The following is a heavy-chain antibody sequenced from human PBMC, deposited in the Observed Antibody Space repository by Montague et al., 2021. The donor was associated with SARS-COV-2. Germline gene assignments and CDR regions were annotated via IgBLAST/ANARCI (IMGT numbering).Heavy chain of an antibody. CDR1: GGSISSSSYY. D-gene: IGHD3-22*01. CDR2: IYYSGST. Sequence: SETLSLTCTVSGGSISSSSYYWGWIRQPPGKGLEWIGSIYYSGSTYYNPSLKSRVTISVDTSKNQFSLKLSSVTAADTAVYYCARFPTSYYYDSKAAPATPDALDIWGQGTMVTVS. CDR3: ARFPTSYYYDSKAAPATPDALDI. J-gene: IGHJ3*02. V-gene: IGHV4-39*01.